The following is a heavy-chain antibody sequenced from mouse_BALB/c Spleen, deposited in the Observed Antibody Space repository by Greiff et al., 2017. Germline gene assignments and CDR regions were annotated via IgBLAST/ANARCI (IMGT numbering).Heavy chain of an antibody. CDR1: GYSFTSYY. CDR2: IDPFNGGT. J-gene: IGHJ4*01. CDR3: ARVLPLYYYAMDY. V-gene: IGHV1S135*01. Sequence: EVQLQQSGPELMKPGASVKISCKASGYSFTSYYMHWVKQSHGKSLEWIGYIDPFNGGTSYNQKFKGKATLTVDKSSSTAYMHLSSLTSEDSAVYYCARVLPLYYYAMDYWGQGTSVTVSS. D-gene: IGHD2-12*01.